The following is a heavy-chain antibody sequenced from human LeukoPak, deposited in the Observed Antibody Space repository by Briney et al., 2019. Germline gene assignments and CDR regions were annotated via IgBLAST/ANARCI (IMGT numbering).Heavy chain of an antibody. CDR3: ARDLGSSTPSGV. V-gene: IGHV4-4*02. CDR1: GDSISTNNW. CDR2: IYHSGNT. D-gene: IGHD1-26*01. Sequence: RTSETLSLTCAVSGDSISTNNWYNWVRQPPGKGLEWIGEIYHSGNTNCNPSLKSRVTISVDKSKNQFSLKLTSVTAADTAVYYCARDLGSSTPSGVWGRGTTVTVSS. J-gene: IGHJ6*04.